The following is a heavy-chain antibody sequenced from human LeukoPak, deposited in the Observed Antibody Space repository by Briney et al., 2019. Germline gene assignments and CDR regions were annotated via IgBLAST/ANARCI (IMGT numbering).Heavy chain of an antibody. CDR3: ARDGGYSYGYSTDHYFDY. CDR2: ISSSSSYI. D-gene: IGHD5-18*01. J-gene: IGHJ4*02. Sequence: GGSLRLSCAASGFTFSSYSMNWVRQAPGKGLEWVSSISSSSSYIYYADSVKGRFTISRDNAKSSLYLQMNSLRAEDTAVYYCARDGGYSYGYSTDHYFDYWGQGTLVTVSS. V-gene: IGHV3-21*01. CDR1: GFTFSSYS.